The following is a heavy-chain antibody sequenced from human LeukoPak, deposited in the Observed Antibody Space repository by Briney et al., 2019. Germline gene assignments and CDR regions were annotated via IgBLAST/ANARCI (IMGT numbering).Heavy chain of an antibody. CDR3: AKYFHNWVFHY. J-gene: IGHJ4*02. Sequence: GGPLRLSCGACGFTFSSYGMHWVRQAPGKGLEGVAFIRYDGSNKYYADSVKGRFTISRDNSKNTLYLQMNRLSAEDTAVYYCAKYFHNWVFHYWAERTRHSVST. CDR1: GFTFSSYG. V-gene: IGHV3-30*02. D-gene: IGHD1-20*01. CDR2: IRYDGSNK.